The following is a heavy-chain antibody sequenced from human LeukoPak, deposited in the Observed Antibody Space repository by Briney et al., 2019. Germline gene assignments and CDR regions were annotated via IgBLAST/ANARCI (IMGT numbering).Heavy chain of an antibody. Sequence: ASVKVSCKASGYTFTSYYMHWVRQAPGQGLEWMGIINPSSGSTTYAQKFQGRVTMTRDTSISTAYMELSRLTSDDTAVYYCARDPHYYDSSGTFDYWGQGALVTVSS. CDR1: GYTFTSYY. V-gene: IGHV1-46*01. D-gene: IGHD3-22*01. J-gene: IGHJ4*02. CDR3: ARDPHYYDSSGTFDY. CDR2: INPSSGST.